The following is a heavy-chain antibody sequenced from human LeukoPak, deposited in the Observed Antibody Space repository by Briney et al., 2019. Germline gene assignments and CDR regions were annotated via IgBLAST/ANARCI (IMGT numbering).Heavy chain of an antibody. CDR3: TRGSSGRRDN. V-gene: IGHV1-8*01. J-gene: IGHJ4*02. Sequence: ASVKVSCKASGYTFTSCDINWVRQATGQGLEWMGWMNPNSGNTGYGQSFQGRITMTRDIAIGTAYMELSNLTSEDTAIYYCTRGSSGRRDNWGQGTLVTVSA. D-gene: IGHD6-19*01. CDR1: GYTFTSCD. CDR2: MNPNSGNT.